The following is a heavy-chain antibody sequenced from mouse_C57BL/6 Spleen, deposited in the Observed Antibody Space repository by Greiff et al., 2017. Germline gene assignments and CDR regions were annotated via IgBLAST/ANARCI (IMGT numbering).Heavy chain of an antibody. CDR2: IYPGSGST. V-gene: IGHV1-55*01. Sequence: QVQLQQSGAELVKPGASVKMSCKASGYTFTSYWITWVKQRPGQGLEWIGDIYPGSGSTNYNEKFKSKATLTVDTSSSTAYMQLSSLTSEDSAVYYCARKDYSNCDYAMGYWGQGTSVTVAS. J-gene: IGHJ4*01. D-gene: IGHD2-5*01. CDR1: GYTFTSYW. CDR3: ARKDYSNCDYAMGY.